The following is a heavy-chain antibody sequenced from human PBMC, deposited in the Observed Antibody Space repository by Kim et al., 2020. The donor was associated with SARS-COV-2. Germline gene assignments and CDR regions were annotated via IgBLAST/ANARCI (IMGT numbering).Heavy chain of an antibody. CDR2: IYYSGST. D-gene: IGHD3-3*01. V-gene: IGHV4-59*01. Sequence: SETLSLTCTVSGGSISSYYWSWIRQPPGKGLEWIGYIYYSGSTNYNPSLKSRVTISVDTSKNQFSLKLSSVTAAGTAVYYCARAHREWFQYTANWYFVFWGRGTLVTVS. CDR1: GGSISSYY. CDR3: ARAHREWFQYTANWYFVF. J-gene: IGHJ2*01.